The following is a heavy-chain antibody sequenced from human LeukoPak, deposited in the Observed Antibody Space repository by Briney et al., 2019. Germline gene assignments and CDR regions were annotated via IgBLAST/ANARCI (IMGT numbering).Heavy chain of an antibody. J-gene: IGHJ6*03. V-gene: IGHV4-61*02. CDR3: ARVRCTNGICYAGYYYYMDV. CDR2: IYTTGST. CDR1: GGSTNSGTYY. Sequence: SETLSLTCTVPGGSTNSGTYYWSWIRQPAGKGLEWIGRIYTTGSTKYNPSLKSLVTISVDTSKNQFSLKLSSVTAADTAVYYCARVRCTNGICYAGYYYYMDVWGKGTTVTVSS. D-gene: IGHD2-8*01.